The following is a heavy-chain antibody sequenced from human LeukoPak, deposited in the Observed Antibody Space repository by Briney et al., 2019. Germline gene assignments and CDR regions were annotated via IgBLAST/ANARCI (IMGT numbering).Heavy chain of an antibody. CDR1: GYTFTRYD. D-gene: IGHD3-22*01. J-gene: IGHJ3*02. Sequence: ASVKVSCKASGYTFTRYDINWVRQATGQGLEWMGWINTNTGNPTYAQGFTGRFVFSLDTSVSTAYLQISSLKAEDTAVYYCARGTHYYDSSGYYYELGLRDIWGQGTMVTVSS. CDR3: ARGTHYYDSSGYYYELGLRDI. CDR2: INTNTGNP. V-gene: IGHV7-4-1*02.